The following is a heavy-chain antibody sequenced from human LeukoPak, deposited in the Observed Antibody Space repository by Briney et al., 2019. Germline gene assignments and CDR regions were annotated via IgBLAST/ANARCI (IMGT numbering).Heavy chain of an antibody. CDR2: IYYSGST. J-gene: IGHJ4*02. D-gene: IGHD2-15*01. CDR1: GGSFSGYY. Sequence: SETLSLTCAVYGGSFSGYYWSWIRQPPGKGLEWIGSIYYSGSTYYNPSLKSRVTISVDTSKNQFSLKLSSVTAADTAVYYCVVVVAATWFDYWGQGTLVTVSS. CDR3: VVVVAATWFDY. V-gene: IGHV4-34*01.